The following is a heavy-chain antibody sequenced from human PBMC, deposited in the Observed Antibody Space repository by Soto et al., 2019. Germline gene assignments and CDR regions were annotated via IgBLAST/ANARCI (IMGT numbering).Heavy chain of an antibody. CDR1: GFTFRSYD. Sequence: VQLVESGGGVVQPGRSLRLSCAASGFTFRSYDMHWVRQAPGKGLEWVAGISYDGSNKYYSDSVKGLFTISRDNSNNTLYLQMNSLRDEDTAVYYCAEIGIPDYYDTSGYVYWGQGTLVTVS. J-gene: IGHJ4*02. CDR2: ISYDGSNK. D-gene: IGHD3-22*01. V-gene: IGHV3-30*18. CDR3: AEIGIPDYYDTSGYVY.